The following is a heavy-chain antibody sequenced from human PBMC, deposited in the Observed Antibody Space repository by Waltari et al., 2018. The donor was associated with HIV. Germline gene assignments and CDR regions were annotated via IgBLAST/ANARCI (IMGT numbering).Heavy chain of an antibody. CDR1: GFSFSSYW. V-gene: IGHV3-7*01. CDR3: ATQAYGNFDN. J-gene: IGHJ4*02. Sequence: EVQSVESGGGLVQPGGSLRLSCAALGFSFSSYWMSWVRQAPGKGLEWVANIKQDGSDLYYADSVRGRFIISRDNARNSLYLQMNSLRVEDTALYYCATQAYGNFDNWGQGTLVTVSS. CDR2: IKQDGSDL. D-gene: IGHD3-9*01.